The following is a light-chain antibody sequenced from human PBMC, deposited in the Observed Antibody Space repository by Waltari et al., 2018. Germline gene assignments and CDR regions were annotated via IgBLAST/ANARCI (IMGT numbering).Light chain of an antibody. Sequence: EIVLTQSPRTLSLSPGERATLSCRASQIISNNYLAWYQAKPGQAPRLLIYGISHRATGIPDRFSGGGSGTDFTLTISRLEPEDFAVYYCQQFGGSPKYTFGQGTKLEIK. J-gene: IGKJ2*01. V-gene: IGKV3-20*01. CDR3: QQFGGSPKYT. CDR1: QIISNNY. CDR2: GIS.